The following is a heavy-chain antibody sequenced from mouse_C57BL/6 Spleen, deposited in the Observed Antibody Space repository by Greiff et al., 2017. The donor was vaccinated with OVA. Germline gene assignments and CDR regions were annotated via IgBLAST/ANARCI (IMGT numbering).Heavy chain of an antibody. CDR1: GYTFTSYW. CDR3: ARDDYYGSRGAWVAY. CDR2: IYPGSGST. V-gene: IGHV1-55*01. Sequence: QVQLQQPGAELVKPGASVKMSCKASGYTFTSYWITWVKQRPGQGLEWIGDIYPGSGSTNYNEKFKSKATLTVDTSSSTAYMQLSSLTSEDSAVYYCARDDYYGSRGAWVAYWGQGTLVTVSA. J-gene: IGHJ3*01. D-gene: IGHD1-1*01.